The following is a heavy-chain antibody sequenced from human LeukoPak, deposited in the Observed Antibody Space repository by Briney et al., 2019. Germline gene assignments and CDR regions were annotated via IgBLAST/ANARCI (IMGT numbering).Heavy chain of an antibody. Sequence: GGSLRLSCAASGFTFSSYAMSWVRQAPGKGLEWVSAISGSGGSTYYADSVKGRFTISRDNSKNTLYLQMNSLRAEDTAVYYCARQSANLYYGMDVWGQGTTVTVSS. CDR3: ARQSANLYYGMDV. CDR1: GFTFSSYA. CDR2: ISGSGGST. V-gene: IGHV3-23*01. J-gene: IGHJ6*02.